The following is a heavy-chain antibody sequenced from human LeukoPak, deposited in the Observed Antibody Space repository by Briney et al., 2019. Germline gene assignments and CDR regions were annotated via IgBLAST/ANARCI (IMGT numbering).Heavy chain of an antibody. CDR2: IYTSGST. D-gene: IGHD6-13*01. V-gene: IGHV4-4*07. Sequence: SETLSLTCTVSGGSISSYYWSWIRQPAGKGLEWIGRIYTSGSTNYNPSLKSRVTISVDTSKNQFSLKLSSVTAADTAVYYCARSIAAAGFARHYYYGMDVWGQGTTVTVSS. J-gene: IGHJ6*02. CDR1: GGSISSYY. CDR3: ARSIAAAGFARHYYYGMDV.